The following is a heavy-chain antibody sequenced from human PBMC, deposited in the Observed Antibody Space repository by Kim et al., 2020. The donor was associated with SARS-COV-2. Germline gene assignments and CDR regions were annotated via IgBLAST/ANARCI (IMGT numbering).Heavy chain of an antibody. CDR2: ISSSSSYI. Sequence: GGSLRLSCAASGFTFSSYSMNWVRQAPGKGLEWVSSISSSSSYIYYADSVKGRFTISRDNAKNSLYLQMNSLRAEDTAVYYCARDRAPKPGGARMAYYYYGMDVWGQGTTVTVSS. J-gene: IGHJ6*02. CDR3: ARDRAPKPGGARMAYYYYGMDV. D-gene: IGHD2-15*01. CDR1: GFTFSSYS. V-gene: IGHV3-21*01.